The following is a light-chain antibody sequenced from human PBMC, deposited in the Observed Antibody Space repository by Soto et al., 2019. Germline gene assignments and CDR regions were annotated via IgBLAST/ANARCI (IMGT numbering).Light chain of an antibody. V-gene: IGLV2-8*01. CDR2: EVN. J-gene: IGLJ1*01. CDR3: LAYAGRTTLV. CDR1: SRDIGGYDF. Sequence: VLTQPPSASGSPGQSVTISCTGTSRDIGGYDFVSWYQQYPGKAPQLIISEVNQRPSGVPDRFSGSKSGNTASLTISGLQSEDEADYYCLAYAGRTTLVFGTGTKVTVL.